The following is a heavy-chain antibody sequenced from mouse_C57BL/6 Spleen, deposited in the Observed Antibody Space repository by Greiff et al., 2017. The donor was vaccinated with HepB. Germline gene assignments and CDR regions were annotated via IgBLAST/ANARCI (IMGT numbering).Heavy chain of an antibody. J-gene: IGHJ4*01. D-gene: IGHD4-1*01. V-gene: IGHV1-59*01. CDR1: GYTFTSYW. CDR3: AREERKLGYAMDY. CDR2: IDPSDSYT. Sequence: QVQLQQPGAELVRPGTSVKLSCKASGYTFTSYWMHWVKQRPGQGLEWIGVIDPSDSYTNYNQKFKGKATLTVDTSSSTAYMQLSSLTSEDSAVYYCAREERKLGYAMDYWGQGTSVTVSS.